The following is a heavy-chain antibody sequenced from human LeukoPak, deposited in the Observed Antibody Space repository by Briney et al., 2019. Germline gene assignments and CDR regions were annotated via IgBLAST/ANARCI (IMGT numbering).Heavy chain of an antibody. CDR1: GFTFDDYG. CDR3: ARGDSSGYYYGTDY. Sequence: GGSLRLSCAASGFTFDDYGMSWVRQAPGKGLQWVSGINWNGGSTGYADSVKGRFTISRDNAKNSLYLQMNSLRAEDTALYHCARGDSSGYYYGTDYWGQGTLVTVSS. V-gene: IGHV3-20*01. D-gene: IGHD3-22*01. J-gene: IGHJ4*02. CDR2: INWNGGST.